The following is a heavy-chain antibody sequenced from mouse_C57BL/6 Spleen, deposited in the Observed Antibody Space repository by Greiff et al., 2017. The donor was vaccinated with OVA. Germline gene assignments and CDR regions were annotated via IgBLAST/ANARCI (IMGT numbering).Heavy chain of an antibody. V-gene: IGHV5-4*01. Sequence: DVKLVESGGGLVKPGGSLKLSCAASGFTFSSYAMSWVRQTPEKRLEWVATISDGGSYTYYPDNVKGRFTISRDNAKNNLYLQMSHLKSEDTAMYYCAREDCHYWGQGTTLTVSA. CDR3: AREDCHY. CDR1: GFTFSSYA. J-gene: IGHJ2*01. CDR2: ISDGGSYT.